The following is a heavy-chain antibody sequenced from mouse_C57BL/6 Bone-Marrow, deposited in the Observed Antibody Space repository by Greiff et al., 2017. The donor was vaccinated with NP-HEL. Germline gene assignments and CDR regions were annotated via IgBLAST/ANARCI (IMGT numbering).Heavy chain of an antibody. J-gene: IGHJ3*01. V-gene: IGHV1-69*01. CDR2: IDPSDSYT. CDR1: GYTFTSYW. Sequence: VQLQQPGAELVMPGASVKLSCKASGYTFTSYWMHWVKQRPGQGLEWIGEIDPSDSYTNYNQKFKGKSTLTVDKSSSTAYMQLSSLTSEDSAVYYCAGTYGNYEFAYWGQGTLVTVSA. CDR3: AGTYGNYEFAY. D-gene: IGHD2-1*01.